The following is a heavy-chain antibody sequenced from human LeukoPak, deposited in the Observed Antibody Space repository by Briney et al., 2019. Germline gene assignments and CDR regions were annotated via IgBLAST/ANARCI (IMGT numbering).Heavy chain of an antibody. CDR1: GYTLTELS. J-gene: IGHJ5*02. V-gene: IGHV1-24*01. CDR3: ARDNSVRDEAWWFNP. CDR2: FDPEDGET. Sequence: ASVKVSCKVSGYTLTELSMHWVRQAPGKGLEWMGGFDPEDGETIYAQKFQGRVTLTRDMSTSTDYLELSSLGSKDTAVYSCARDNSVRDEAWWFNPWGQGTLVTVSS. D-gene: IGHD5-24*01.